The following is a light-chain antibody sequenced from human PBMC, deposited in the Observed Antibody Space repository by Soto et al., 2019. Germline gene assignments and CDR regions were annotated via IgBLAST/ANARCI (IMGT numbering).Light chain of an antibody. CDR2: QDS. V-gene: IGLV3-1*01. J-gene: IGLJ2*01. Sequence: SYELTQPPSVSVSPGQTASITCSGDKLGDKYACWYQQKPGQSPVLVIYQDSKRPSGIPERFSGSNSGNTATLTISGTQAMDEADYYCQAWDSILVVFGGGTKVTVL. CDR1: KLGDKY. CDR3: QAWDSILVV.